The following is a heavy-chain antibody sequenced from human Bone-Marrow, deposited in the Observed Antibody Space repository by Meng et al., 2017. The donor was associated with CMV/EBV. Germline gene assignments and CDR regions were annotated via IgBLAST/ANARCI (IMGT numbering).Heavy chain of an antibody. D-gene: IGHD1-1*01. Sequence: GESLKISCAASGFIFSDYSMNWVRQAPGKGLEWVSSISRDNNYIYYEDSIKGRFTISRDNAKNSLYLQMNSLRAEDTAVYYCARSRYNWNDEADAFISGAKGQWSPSPQ. J-gene: IGHJ3*02. V-gene: IGHV3-21*01. CDR2: ISRDNNYI. CDR3: ARSRYNWNDEADAFIS. CDR1: GFIFSDYS.